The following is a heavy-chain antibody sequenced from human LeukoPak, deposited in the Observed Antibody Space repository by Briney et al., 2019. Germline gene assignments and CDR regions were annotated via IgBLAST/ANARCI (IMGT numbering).Heavy chain of an antibody. J-gene: IGHJ4*02. Sequence: PSETLSLTCTVSGGSISSYYWSWIRQPAGKGLEWIGRIYTSGSTNYNPSLKSRVTMSVDTSKNQFSLKLSSVTAADTAVYYCARVFSGVRGVVISYYFDYWGQGTLVTVSS. CDR2: IYTSGST. CDR1: GGSISSYY. V-gene: IGHV4-4*07. D-gene: IGHD3-3*01. CDR3: ARVFSGVRGVVISYYFDY.